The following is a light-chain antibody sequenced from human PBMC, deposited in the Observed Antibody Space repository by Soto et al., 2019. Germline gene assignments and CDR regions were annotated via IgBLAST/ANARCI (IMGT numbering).Light chain of an antibody. CDR1: QSVSSNY. Sequence: EIVLTQSPGTLSLSPGERATLSCRASQSVSSNYLAWYQKRPGRAPSLLIYGASSRDTGIPDRFSGSGSGTDFTLTISSLEPEDFAGYYCQQYGGSMTFGQGTKGEIQ. CDR2: GAS. V-gene: IGKV3-20*01. CDR3: QQYGGSMT. J-gene: IGKJ1*01.